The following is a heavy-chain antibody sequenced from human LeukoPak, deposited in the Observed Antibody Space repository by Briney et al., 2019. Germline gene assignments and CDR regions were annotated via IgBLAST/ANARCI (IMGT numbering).Heavy chain of an antibody. CDR2: VNHSGYT. CDR1: GTSFTSYY. J-gene: IGHJ4*02. V-gene: IGHV4-34*01. D-gene: IGHD1-14*01. CDR3: ARHFDHPTAYFDS. Sequence: SETLSLTCGVSGTSFTSYYWSWIRQTPGMGLEWIGEVNHSGYTNMNPSLKSRVTISVDTSKNQFSLMMTSVTAADTALYFCARHFDHPTAYFDSWGQGSLVTVSS.